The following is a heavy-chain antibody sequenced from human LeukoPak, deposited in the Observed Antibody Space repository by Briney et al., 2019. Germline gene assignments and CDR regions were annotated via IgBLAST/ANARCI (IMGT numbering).Heavy chain of an antibody. J-gene: IGHJ3*02. CDR1: GYTFTSYY. Sequence: ASVKVSCTASGYTFTSYYMHWVRQAPGQGLEWMGIINPSGGSTSYAQKFQGRVTMTRDTSTSTVYMELSSLRSEDTAVYYCARVLRGTSSRNAFDIWGQGTMVTVSS. D-gene: IGHD2-2*01. CDR2: INPSGGST. V-gene: IGHV1-46*01. CDR3: ARVLRGTSSRNAFDI.